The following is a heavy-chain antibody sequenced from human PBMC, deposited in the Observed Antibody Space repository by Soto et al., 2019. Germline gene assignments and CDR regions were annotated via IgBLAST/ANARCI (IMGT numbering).Heavy chain of an antibody. Sequence: SETLSLTCTVSGGSISSSSYYWGWIRQPPGKGLEWIGSIYYSGSTYYNPSLKSRVTISVDTSKNQFSLKLSSVTAADTAVYYCARYGAGTLDYYYYGLDVWGQGTTVSGAS. V-gene: IGHV4-39*07. CDR3: ARYGAGTLDYYYYGLDV. CDR2: IYYSGST. D-gene: IGHD6-19*01. CDR1: GGSISSSSYY. J-gene: IGHJ6*02.